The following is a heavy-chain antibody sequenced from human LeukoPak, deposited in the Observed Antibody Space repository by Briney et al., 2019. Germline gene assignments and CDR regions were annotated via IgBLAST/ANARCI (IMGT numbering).Heavy chain of an antibody. CDR1: GGSFSGYY. V-gene: IGHV4-4*07. D-gene: IGHD1-26*01. J-gene: IGHJ5*02. CDR2: IYTSGST. CDR3: ASGSSMNWFDP. Sequence: SETLSLTCAVSGGSFSGYYWSWIRQPAGKGLEWIGRIYTSGSTNYNPSLKSRVTMSVDTSKNQFSLKLSSVTAADTAVYYCASGSSMNWFDPWGQGTLVTVSS.